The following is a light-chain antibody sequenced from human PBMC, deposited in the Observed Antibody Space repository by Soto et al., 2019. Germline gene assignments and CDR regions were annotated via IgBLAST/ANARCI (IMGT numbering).Light chain of an antibody. J-gene: IGLJ1*01. V-gene: IGLV2-23*02. CDR1: SSDVGSSDL. Sequence: QSALTQPASVSGSPGQSIAISCTGTSSDVGSSDLVSWYQQHPGKAPKLIIYEVTKRPSGVSDRFSGSKSDNTASLTISGLQAEDEADYYCCSYTCIRTHVFGTGTKVTVL. CDR3: CSYTCIRTHV. CDR2: EVT.